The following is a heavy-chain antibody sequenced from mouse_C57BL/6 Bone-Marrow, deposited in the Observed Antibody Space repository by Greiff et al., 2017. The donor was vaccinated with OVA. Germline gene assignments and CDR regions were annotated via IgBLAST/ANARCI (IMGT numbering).Heavy chain of an antibody. CDR2: IYPGSGST. J-gene: IGHJ3*01. D-gene: IGHD1-1*01. CDR3: ARRDYGSSYGAY. V-gene: IGHV1-55*01. CDR1: GYTFTSYW. Sequence: QVQLKQPGAELVKPGASVKMSCKASGYTFTSYWITWVKQRPGQGLEWIGDIYPGSGSTNYNEKFKSKATLTVDTSSSTAYMQLSSLTSEDSAVYYCARRDYGSSYGAYWGQGTLVTVSA.